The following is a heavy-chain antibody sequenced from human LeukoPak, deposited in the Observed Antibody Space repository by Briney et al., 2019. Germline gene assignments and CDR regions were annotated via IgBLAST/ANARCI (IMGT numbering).Heavy chain of an antibody. D-gene: IGHD4-17*01. J-gene: IGHJ4*02. Sequence: GGSLRLSCAAPGITFSSYAMSWVRQAPGKGLEWVSAISGSGGSTYYADSVKGRFTISRDNSKNTLYLQMNSLRAEDTAVYYCARVGDYGDYLFDYWGQGTLVTVSS. CDR1: GITFSSYA. V-gene: IGHV3-23*01. CDR3: ARVGDYGDYLFDY. CDR2: ISGSGGST.